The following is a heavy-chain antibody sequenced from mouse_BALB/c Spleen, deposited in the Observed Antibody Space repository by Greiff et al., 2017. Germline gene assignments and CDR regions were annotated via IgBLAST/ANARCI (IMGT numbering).Heavy chain of an antibody. CDR3: ARSGYYGSSSFDY. V-gene: IGHV1S56*01. Sequence: QVQLQQSGPELVKPGASVRISCKASGYTFTSYYIHWVKQRPGQGLEWIGWIYPGNVNTKYNEKFKGKATLTADKSSSTAYMQLSSLTSEDSAVYFCARSGYYGSSSFDYWGQGTTLTVSS. CDR1: GYTFTSYY. CDR2: IYPGNVNT. J-gene: IGHJ2*01. D-gene: IGHD1-1*01.